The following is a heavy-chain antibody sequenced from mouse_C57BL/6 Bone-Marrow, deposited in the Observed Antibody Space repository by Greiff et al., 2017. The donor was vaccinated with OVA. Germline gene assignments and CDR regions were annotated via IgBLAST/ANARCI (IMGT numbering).Heavy chain of an antibody. D-gene: IGHD3-1*01. J-gene: IGHJ3*01. V-gene: IGHV5-4*01. Sequence: EVQVVESGGGLVKPGGSLKLSCAASGFTFSSYAMSWVRRTPEKRLEWVATISDGGSYTYYPDNVKGRFTISRDNAKNNLYLQMSHLKSEDTAMYYCARDREAWFAYWGQGTLVTVSA. CDR1: GFTFSSYA. CDR2: ISDGGSYT. CDR3: ARDREAWFAY.